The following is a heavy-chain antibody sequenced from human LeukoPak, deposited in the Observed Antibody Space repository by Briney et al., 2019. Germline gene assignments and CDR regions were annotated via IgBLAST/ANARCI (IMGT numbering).Heavy chain of an antibody. CDR3: ASGGSYFGY. CDR1: GFTFSSYW. V-gene: IGHV3-7*05. J-gene: IGHJ4*02. CDR2: IKQDGSEK. Sequence: GGSLRLSCEGSGFTFSSYWMSWVRQPPGKGLEWVANIKQDGSEKYYVDSVKGGFTISRDNAKNSLLLQMNSLRADDTAVYYCASGGSYFGYWGQGTLVTVSS.